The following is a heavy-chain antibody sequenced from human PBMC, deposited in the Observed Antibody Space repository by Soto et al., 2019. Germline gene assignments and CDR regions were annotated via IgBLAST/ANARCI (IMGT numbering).Heavy chain of an antibody. Sequence: SETLSLTCTVSGGSISRSSYSWGWIRQPPGKGLEWIGTIYYSGSTYYNPSLKSRVTISVDTSKNQFSLKLSSVTAADTAVYYCATRQGGSYNWFDPWGQGTLVTVSS. J-gene: IGHJ5*02. CDR3: ATRQGGSYNWFDP. CDR1: GGSISRSSYS. D-gene: IGHD2-15*01. V-gene: IGHV4-39*01. CDR2: IYYSGST.